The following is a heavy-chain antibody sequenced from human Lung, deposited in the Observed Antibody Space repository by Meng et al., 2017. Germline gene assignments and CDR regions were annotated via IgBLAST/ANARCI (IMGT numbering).Heavy chain of an antibody. D-gene: IGHD4-11*01. Sequence: LTQGGAGSLKPSETLSLTCVVSGGSFSDYYWSWIRQPPGKGLEWIGEINHSGSTNYNPSLESRATISVDTSQNNLSLKLSSVTAADSAVYYCARGPTTMAHDFDYWGQGTLVTVSS. J-gene: IGHJ4*02. CDR1: GGSFSDYY. V-gene: IGHV4-34*01. CDR2: INHSGST. CDR3: ARGPTTMAHDFDY.